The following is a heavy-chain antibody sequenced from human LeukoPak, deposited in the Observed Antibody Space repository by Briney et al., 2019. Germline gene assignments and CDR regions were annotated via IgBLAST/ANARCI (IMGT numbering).Heavy chain of an antibody. CDR2: IVVGSGNT. Sequence: SVKVSCKSSGFTFTSSAVQWVRQARGQRLEWIGWIVVGSGNTNYAQKFQERVTITRDTSTSTAYMELRSLRSDDTAVYYCATGWDSTVTEYYFDYWGQGTLVTVSS. CDR3: ATGWDSTVTEYYFDY. V-gene: IGHV1-58*01. D-gene: IGHD4-17*01. CDR1: GFTFTSSA. J-gene: IGHJ4*02.